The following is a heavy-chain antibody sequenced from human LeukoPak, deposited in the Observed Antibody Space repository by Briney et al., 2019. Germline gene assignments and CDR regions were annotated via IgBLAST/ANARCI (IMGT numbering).Heavy chain of an antibody. V-gene: IGHV4-59*01. CDR3: AREHYDILTGLCIDAFDI. CDR2: IYYSGST. Sequence: SETLSLTCTVSGGSISGYYWSWIRQPPGKGLEWIGYIYYSGSTNYNPSLKSRVTISVDTSKNQFSLELSSVTAADTAVYYCAREHYDILTGLCIDAFDIWGPGTRVTVSS. J-gene: IGHJ3*02. D-gene: IGHD3-9*01. CDR1: GGSISGYY.